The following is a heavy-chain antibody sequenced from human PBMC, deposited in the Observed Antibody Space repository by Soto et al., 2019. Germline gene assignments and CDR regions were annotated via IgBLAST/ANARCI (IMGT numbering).Heavy chain of an antibody. D-gene: IGHD3-16*01. V-gene: IGHV1-18*01. CDR2: ISPYTGNT. J-gene: IGHJ6*02. CDR3: VMVDNYVTPTPQDV. Sequence: QVQLVQSGDEVKKPGASVKVSCKASGYIFVNYGIAWVRQAPGQGLEWMGWISPYTGNTHSATKIQGRLTMTTDTSTSTVYMDLGSLTSDDTALYYCVMVDNYVTPTPQDVWGQGTTVTVSS. CDR1: GYIFVNYG.